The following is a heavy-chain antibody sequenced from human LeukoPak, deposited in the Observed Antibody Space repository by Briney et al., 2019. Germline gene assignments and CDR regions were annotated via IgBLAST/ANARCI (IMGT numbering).Heavy chain of an antibody. Sequence: PGGSLRLSCAASGFTFSSYAMHWVRQAPGKGPEWVSAISGSGGSTYYADSVKGRFTISRDNSKNTLYLQMNSLRAEDTAVYYCAKSYYDFWSGPGPFDYWGQGTLVTVSS. CDR2: ISGSGGST. J-gene: IGHJ4*02. V-gene: IGHV3-23*01. D-gene: IGHD3-3*01. CDR3: AKSYYDFWSGPGPFDY. CDR1: GFTFSSYA.